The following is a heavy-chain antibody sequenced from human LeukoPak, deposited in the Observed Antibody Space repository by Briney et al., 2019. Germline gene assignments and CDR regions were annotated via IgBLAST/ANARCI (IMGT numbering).Heavy chain of an antibody. CDR3: ARSRIAVAGQNDY. CDR1: GYSISSGYY. Sequence: PSETLSLTCTVSGYSISSGYYWGWIRQPPGKGLEWIGSVYHSGSTYYNPSLKSRVTISVDTSKNQFSLKLISVTAADTAVYYCARSRIAVAGQNDYWGQGTLVTVSS. CDR2: VYHSGST. J-gene: IGHJ4*02. V-gene: IGHV4-38-2*02. D-gene: IGHD6-19*01.